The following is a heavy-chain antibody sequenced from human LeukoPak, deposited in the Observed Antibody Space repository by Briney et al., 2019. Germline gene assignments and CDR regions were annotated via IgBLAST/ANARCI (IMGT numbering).Heavy chain of an antibody. Sequence: ASVKVSCKASGYTFTSYGISWVRQAPGQGLEWMGWISGYNGKTKYAQKLQGRVTMTTDTSTSTAYMELRSLRSDDTAVYYCARDPHEFSSGWSQFDYWGQGTLVTVSS. CDR3: ARDPHEFSSGWSQFDY. V-gene: IGHV1-18*01. D-gene: IGHD6-19*01. CDR1: GYTFTSYG. CDR2: ISGYNGKT. J-gene: IGHJ4*02.